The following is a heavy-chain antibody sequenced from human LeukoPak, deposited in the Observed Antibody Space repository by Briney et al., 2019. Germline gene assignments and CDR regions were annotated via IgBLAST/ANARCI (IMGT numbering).Heavy chain of an antibody. CDR3: AREGWMATKSPFDY. V-gene: IGHV3-74*03. CDR1: GFTFSSFW. Sequence: PGGSLRLSCSASGFTFSSFWMHWVRQAPGKSLVWVSHINSGGFSTKYADSVKGRFTISRDNAKNTVYLHMNSLRAEDTAVYYCAREGWMATKSPFDYWGQGTLVTVS. D-gene: IGHD5-24*01. J-gene: IGHJ4*02. CDR2: INSGGFST.